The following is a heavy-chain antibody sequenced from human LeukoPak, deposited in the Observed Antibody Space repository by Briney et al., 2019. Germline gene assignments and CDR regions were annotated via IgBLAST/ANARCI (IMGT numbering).Heavy chain of an antibody. J-gene: IGHJ6*03. CDR2: MNPNRGNT. CDR1: GYTFTSYD. CDR3: ARSKDDKDYYYMDV. Sequence: ASVKVSCKASGYTFTSYDINWVRQATGQGLEWMGWMNPNRGNTGYAQKFQGRVTITRNTSISTAYMELSSLRSEDTAVYYCARSKDDKDYYYMDVWGKGTTVTVSS. D-gene: IGHD3-22*01. V-gene: IGHV1-8*03.